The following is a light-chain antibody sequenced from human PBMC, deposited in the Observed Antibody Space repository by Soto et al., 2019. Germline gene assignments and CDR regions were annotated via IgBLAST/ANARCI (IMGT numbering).Light chain of an antibody. CDR2: GAS. CDR3: QQYGTSPLT. Sequence: EIVLTQSPGTLSLSPGERATLSCRASQSVTSSYLAWYRQKPGQAPRLLIYGASSRAPGIPDRFSGSRSGTHFTLTISRLDPEDFAVYYWQQYGTSPLTFGPGTKVDLK. CDR1: QSVTSSY. V-gene: IGKV3-20*01. J-gene: IGKJ3*01.